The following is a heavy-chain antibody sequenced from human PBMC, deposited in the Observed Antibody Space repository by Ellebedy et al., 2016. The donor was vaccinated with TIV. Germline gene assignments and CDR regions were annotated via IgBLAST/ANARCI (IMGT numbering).Heavy chain of an antibody. CDR1: ESTVTSNF. CDR2: IAIDSTT. J-gene: IGHJ3*02. V-gene: IGHV3-66*01. D-gene: IGHD3-10*01. CDR3: ARETYNDVDLKLWGIFDI. Sequence: GESLKISCAASESTVTSNFMSWVRQAPGKGLAWVSTIAIDSTTYYADSVKGRFTISRDNSKNTLDIQMNSLRAEDTAVYYCARETYNDVDLKLWGIFDIWGQGTMVTVSS.